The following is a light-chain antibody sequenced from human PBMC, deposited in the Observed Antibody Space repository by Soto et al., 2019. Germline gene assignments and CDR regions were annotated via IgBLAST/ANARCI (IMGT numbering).Light chain of an antibody. CDR3: QQYVSSPWA. J-gene: IGKJ1*01. Sequence: DIVLAQSPGPLSLSPGERATPSCTSSQSVTNSFLAWYQQKPGQAPRLLIYGASRRATGIPDRFTGSWSGTDCTLTISRLEPEDVAVYYCQQYVSSPWAFGQGTKVDI. CDR2: GAS. CDR1: QSVTNSF. V-gene: IGKV3-20*01.